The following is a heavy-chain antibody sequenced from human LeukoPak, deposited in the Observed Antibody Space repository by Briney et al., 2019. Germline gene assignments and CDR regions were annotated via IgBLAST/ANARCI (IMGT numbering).Heavy chain of an antibody. Sequence: SGTLSLTCTVSGGSITAPKWWSWVRQAPGEGLEWIGEIYHDRTTSFNPSLRSRLTMSVDKSANQFFLNLNSVSATDTAVYYCVGRGQYGGNWLFEYWGRGALVTVSS. CDR3: VGRGQYGGNWLFEY. V-gene: IGHV4-4*02. CDR2: IYHDRTT. CDR1: GGSITAPKW. D-gene: IGHD2-8*01. J-gene: IGHJ4*02.